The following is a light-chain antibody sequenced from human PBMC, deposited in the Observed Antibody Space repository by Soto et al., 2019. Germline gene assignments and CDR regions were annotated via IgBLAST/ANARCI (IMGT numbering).Light chain of an antibody. CDR2: GAS. CDR3: QHYDSSPPYT. V-gene: IGKV3-20*01. CDR1: QSVNLN. J-gene: IGKJ2*01. Sequence: EIMMTQSPGTLSVSPGEGATLSCTASQSVNLNLAWYQQKPGQPPRLLLYGASTRATGIPVRFRGSGSATDFTLTISRLEPEDSAVYYCQHYDSSPPYTFGQGTKLEIK.